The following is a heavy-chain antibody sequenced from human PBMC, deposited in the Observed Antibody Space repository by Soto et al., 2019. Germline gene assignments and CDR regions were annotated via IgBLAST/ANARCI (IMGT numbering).Heavy chain of an antibody. CDR1: GASISSSTSS. CDR3: ASDYYYYGMDV. J-gene: IGHJ6*02. Sequence: PSDTLSLTCTLSGASISSSTSSWGWIRQPPGKGLEWIGSIYYSGSTYYNPSLKSRVTISVDTSKNQFSLKLSSVTAADTAVYYCASDYYYYGMDVWGQGTTVS. CDR2: IYYSGST. V-gene: IGHV4-39*01.